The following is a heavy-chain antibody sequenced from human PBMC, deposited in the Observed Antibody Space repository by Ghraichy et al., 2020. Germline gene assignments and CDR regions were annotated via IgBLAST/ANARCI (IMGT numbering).Heavy chain of an antibody. Sequence: SQTLSLTCTVSGGSISSSSYYWGWIRQPPGKGLEWIGSIYYNESTYYNPSLKSRVTISVDTYKNQFSLKLSSVTAADTAEYYCARQLVTGIKGRGPFDIWGQGTMVTVSS. D-gene: IGHD1-20*01. CDR3: ARQLVTGIKGRGPFDI. CDR1: GGSISSSSYY. J-gene: IGHJ3*02. CDR2: IYYNEST. V-gene: IGHV4-39*01.